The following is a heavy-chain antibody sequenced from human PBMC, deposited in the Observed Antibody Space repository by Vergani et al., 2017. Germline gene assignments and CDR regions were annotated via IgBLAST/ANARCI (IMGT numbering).Heavy chain of an antibody. V-gene: IGHV4-59*01. CDR1: GGSISSYY. Sequence: QVQLQESGPGLVKPSETLSLTCTVSGGSISSYYWSWIRQPPGKGLEWIGYIYYSGSTNYDPSLKSRVTISVDTSKNQFSLKLSSVTAADTAVYYCARSGYDYVGKDWCEPWGQGPLVTVSP. CDR3: ARSGYDYVGKDWCEP. D-gene: IGHD5-12*01. CDR2: IYYSGST. J-gene: IGHJ5*02.